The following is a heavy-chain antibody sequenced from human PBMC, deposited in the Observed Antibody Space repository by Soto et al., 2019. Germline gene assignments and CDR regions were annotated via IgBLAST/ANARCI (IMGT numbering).Heavy chain of an antibody. CDR3: ARDSPPYSSGWYLRSYYYYGMDV. CDR1: GGSISSYY. J-gene: IGHJ6*02. V-gene: IGHV4-59*01. CDR2: IYYSGST. D-gene: IGHD6-19*01. Sequence: SETLSLTCTVSGGSISSYYWSWIRQPPGKGLEWIGYIYYSGSTNYNPSLKSRVTISVHTSKNQFSLKLSSVTAADTAVYYCARDSPPYSSGWYLRSYYYYGMDVWGQGTTVTVSS.